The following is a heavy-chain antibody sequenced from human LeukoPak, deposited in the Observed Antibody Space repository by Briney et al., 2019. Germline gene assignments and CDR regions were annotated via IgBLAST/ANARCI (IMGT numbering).Heavy chain of an antibody. CDR3: AKDWTPHNRVYDCLDA. D-gene: IGHD3-16*01. J-gene: IGHJ5*02. CDR2: SGSGADL. CDR1: GFAYGVHA. V-gene: IGHV3-23*01. Sequence: GGSLRLSCVGSGFAYGVHAMSWVRQAPGKGPEWVATSGSGADLFYAASVKGRFTISRDDPRNTVWLQMNSLRAEDTALYYCAKDWTPHNRVYDCLDAWGQGTQVTVSS.